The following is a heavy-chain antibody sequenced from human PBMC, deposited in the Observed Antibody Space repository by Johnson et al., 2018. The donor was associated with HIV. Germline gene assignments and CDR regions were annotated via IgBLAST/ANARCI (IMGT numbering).Heavy chain of an antibody. CDR2: ISYDGSNK. V-gene: IGHV3-30*18. CDR1: GFTFSSYG. CDR3: AKRLGCDNRGDQFDI. Sequence: QVHLVESGGGVVQPGRSLRLSCAASGFTFSSYGMHWVRQAPGKGLEWVAVISYDGSNKYYADSVKGRFSISRDNSNNTLSLQMDSLRVEDTAVYYCAKRLGCDNRGDQFDIWGQGTMVTVSS. D-gene: IGHD3-22*01. J-gene: IGHJ3*02.